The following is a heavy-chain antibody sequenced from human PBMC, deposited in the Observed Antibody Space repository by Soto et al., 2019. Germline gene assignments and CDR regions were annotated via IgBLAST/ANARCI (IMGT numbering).Heavy chain of an antibody. J-gene: IGHJ3*02. V-gene: IGHV3-48*01. CDR3: ARVGRQLERLPAFDI. D-gene: IGHD1-1*01. CDR2: ISSSSTI. CDR1: GFTFSSYS. Sequence: PGGSLRLSCAASGFTFSSYSMNWVRQAPGKGLEWVSYISSSSTIYYADSVKGRFTISRDNAKNSLYLQMNSLRAEDTAVYYCARVGRQLERLPAFDIWGQGTMVTVSS.